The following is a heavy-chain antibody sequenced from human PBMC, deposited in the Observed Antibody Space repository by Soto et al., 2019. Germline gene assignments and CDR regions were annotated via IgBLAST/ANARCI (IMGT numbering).Heavy chain of an antibody. CDR1: GFGVNSNY. V-gene: IGHV3-53*01. CDR2: LSGDGSP. D-gene: IGHD2-15*01. J-gene: IGHJ6*02. Sequence: GGSLRLSCAASGFGVNSNYMSWVRQAPGKGLECVSVLSGDGSPTYVDSVKGRFTISRDDSKNTVYLQMNGLRAEDTAVYYCARPSRDCSGGSCYSVVGMDVWGQGTTVTVSS. CDR3: ARPSRDCSGGSCYSVVGMDV.